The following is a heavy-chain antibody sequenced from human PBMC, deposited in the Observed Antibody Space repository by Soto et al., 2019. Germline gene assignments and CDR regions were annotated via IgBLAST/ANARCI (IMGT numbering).Heavy chain of an antibody. CDR2: IYPDDSDT. D-gene: IGHD1-26*01. Sequence: PGESLKISCKGSEYSFTNYWIGWVRQMPGKGLEWMGIIYPDDSDTKYSPSFRGQVTISADKSISTAYLQWSSLKASDTAMYYCARPSGTYYYFDDWGQGTLVTVSS. CDR3: ARPSGTYYYFDD. J-gene: IGHJ4*02. V-gene: IGHV5-51*01. CDR1: EYSFTNYW.